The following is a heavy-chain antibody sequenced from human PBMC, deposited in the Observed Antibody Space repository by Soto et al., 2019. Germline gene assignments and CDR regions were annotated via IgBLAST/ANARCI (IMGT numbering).Heavy chain of an antibody. Sequence: QVQLVQSGAEVKKPGASVKVSCKASGYTFTSYGISWVRQAPGQGLEWMGWISAYNGNTNYAQKLQGRVTMTTDTATNTAYTELRSLRSDDTAVFYCARDDNYAYVLDYWGQGTMFTVSS. CDR3: ARDDNYAYVLDY. J-gene: IGHJ4*02. CDR1: GYTFTSYG. D-gene: IGHD2-2*01. CDR2: ISAYNGNT. V-gene: IGHV1-18*04.